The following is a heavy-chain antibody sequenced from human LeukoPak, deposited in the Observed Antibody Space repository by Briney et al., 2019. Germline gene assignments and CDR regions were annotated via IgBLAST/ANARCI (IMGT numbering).Heavy chain of an antibody. J-gene: IGHJ4*02. V-gene: IGHV3-9*01. CDR3: VRDYYDSSGYYYVAGGPLDY. Sequence: HPGGSLRLSCAASGFTFDDYAMHWVRQAPGKGLEWVSGISWNSGSIGYADSVKGRFTVSRDNAKNSLYLQMNSLRAEDTALYYCVRDYYDSSGYYYVAGGPLDYWGQGTLVTVSS. CDR1: GFTFDDYA. D-gene: IGHD3-22*01. CDR2: ISWNSGSI.